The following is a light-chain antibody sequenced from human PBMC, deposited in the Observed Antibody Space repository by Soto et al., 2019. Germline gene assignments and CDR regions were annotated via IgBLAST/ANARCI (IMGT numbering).Light chain of an antibody. CDR2: EVN. V-gene: IGLV2-14*01. CDR1: SSDVGDYNY. J-gene: IGLJ1*01. CDR3: SSYTSSSTYV. Sequence: QSGLTQPASVSGSPGQSITISCTGASSDVGDYNYVSWYQHHPGKAPKLLIYEVNNRPSGVSDRFSGSKSGNVASLTISWLQAEDEADYYCSSYTSSSTYVFGTGTKLTVL.